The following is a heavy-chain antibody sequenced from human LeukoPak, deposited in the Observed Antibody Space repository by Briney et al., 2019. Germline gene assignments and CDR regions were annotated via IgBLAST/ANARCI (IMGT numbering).Heavy chain of an antibody. CDR2: IYYSGST. V-gene: IGHV4-59*01. CDR1: GGSISSYY. Sequence: KPSETLSLTCTVSGGSISSYYWSWIRQPPGKGLEWIGYIYYSGSTNYNPSLKSRVTISVDTSKNQFSLKLSSVTAADTAVYYCAREVGGYVWGSYPPGHDAFDIWGQGTMVTVSS. D-gene: IGHD3-16*02. CDR3: AREVGGYVWGSYPPGHDAFDI. J-gene: IGHJ3*02.